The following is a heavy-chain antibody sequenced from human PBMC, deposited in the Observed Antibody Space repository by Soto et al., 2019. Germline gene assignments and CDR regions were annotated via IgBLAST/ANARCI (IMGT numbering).Heavy chain of an antibody. J-gene: IGHJ6*02. CDR3: AKAKSSNYYYGMDV. CDR1: GFTFSSYA. V-gene: IGHV3-23*01. Sequence: GGSLRLSCAASGFTFSSYAMSWVRQAPGKGLEWVSAISGSGGSTYYADSVKGRFTISRDNSKNTLYLQMNSLRAEDTAVYYCAKAKSSNYYYGMDVWGQGTTVTVSS. CDR2: ISGSGGST.